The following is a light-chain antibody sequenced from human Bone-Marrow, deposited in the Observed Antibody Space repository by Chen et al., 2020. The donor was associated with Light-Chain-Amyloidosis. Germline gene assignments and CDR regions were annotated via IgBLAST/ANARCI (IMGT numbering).Light chain of an antibody. CDR2: DDS. CDR3: QVWDRGSERPV. Sequence: SYVLTQPSSVSVAPGQTATIAWGGNNIGSTSVHWYQQTPGQAPLLVVYDDSDRPSGLPERLSGSNSGNTATLTISRVEAGDEADYYCQVWDRGSERPVFGGGTKLTVL. CDR1: NIGSTS. V-gene: IGLV3-21*02. J-gene: IGLJ3*02.